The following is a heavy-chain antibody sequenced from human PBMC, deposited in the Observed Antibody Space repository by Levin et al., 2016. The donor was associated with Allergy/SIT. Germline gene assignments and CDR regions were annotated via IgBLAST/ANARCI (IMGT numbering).Heavy chain of an antibody. CDR2: INHSGST. CDR1: GGSFSGYY. Sequence: SETLSLTCAVYGGSFSGYYWSWIRQPPGKGLEWIGEINHSGSTNYNPSLKSRVTISVDTSKNQFSLKLSSVTAADTAVYYCARRGYSYGLGFDYWGQGTLVTVSS. V-gene: IGHV4-34*01. J-gene: IGHJ4*02. D-gene: IGHD5-18*01. CDR3: ARRGYSYGLGFDY.